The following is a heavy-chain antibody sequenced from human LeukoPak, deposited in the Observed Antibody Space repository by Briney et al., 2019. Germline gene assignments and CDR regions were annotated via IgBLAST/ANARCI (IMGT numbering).Heavy chain of an antibody. V-gene: IGHV4-31*03. CDR3: ARGSFYGFSGDS. CDR1: GGAIGSDGYY. CDR2: IYYSGSA. J-gene: IGHJ4*02. Sequence: SETLSLTCSVSGGAIGSDGYYWNWIRQHPGKGLEWIGYIYYSGSAPYNPSLKSRVTISVDTSKNQFSLRLSSVTAADTAVYYCARGSFYGFSGDSWGQGSLVTVSS. D-gene: IGHD2/OR15-2a*01.